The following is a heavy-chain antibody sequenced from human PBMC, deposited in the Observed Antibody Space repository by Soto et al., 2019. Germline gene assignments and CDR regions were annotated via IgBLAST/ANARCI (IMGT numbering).Heavy chain of an antibody. J-gene: IGHJ4*02. CDR1: GFTFSNAW. CDR3: NKAPTWIQSFDY. V-gene: IGHV3-15*01. CDR2: IKSKTDGGTT. D-gene: IGHD5-18*01. Sequence: PGGSLRLSCAASGFTFSNAWMSWVRQAPGKGLEWVGRIKSKTDGGTTDYAAPVKGRFTISRDDSKNTLYLQMNSLKTEDTAVYYCNKAPTWIQSFDYWGQGTLVTVSS.